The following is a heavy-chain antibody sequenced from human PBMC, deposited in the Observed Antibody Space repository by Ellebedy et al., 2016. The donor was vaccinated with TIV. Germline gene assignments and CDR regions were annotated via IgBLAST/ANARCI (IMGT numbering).Heavy chain of an antibody. Sequence: GESLKISCAASGFTFSDYWMHWVRHPPGKGLLWVSRIDSDGISTSYADSVKGRFTISRDNAKNRLYLQMNSLTAEDTAVYYCISSWYSFDHWGQGTLVTVSS. CDR3: ISSWYSFDH. CDR2: IDSDGIST. V-gene: IGHV3-74*01. CDR1: GFTFSDYW. D-gene: IGHD6-13*01. J-gene: IGHJ4*02.